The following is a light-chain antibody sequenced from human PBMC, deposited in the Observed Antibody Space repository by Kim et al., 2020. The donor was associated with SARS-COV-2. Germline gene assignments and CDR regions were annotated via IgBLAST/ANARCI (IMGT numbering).Light chain of an antibody. Sequence: TVTISCTRSSGSIASNYVKWYQQRPGSSPTTVIYEDNQRPSGVPDRFSGSIDSSSNSASLTISGLKTEDEADYYCQSYDSSNPNWVFGGGTKLTVL. CDR3: QSYDSSNPNWV. CDR2: EDN. CDR1: SGSIASNY. J-gene: IGLJ3*02. V-gene: IGLV6-57*01.